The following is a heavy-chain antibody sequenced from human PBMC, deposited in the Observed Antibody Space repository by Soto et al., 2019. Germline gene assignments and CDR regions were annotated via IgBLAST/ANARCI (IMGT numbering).Heavy chain of an antibody. Sequence: GGSLRLSCAASGFTFDDYAMHWVRQAPGKGLEWVSGISWNSGSIGYADSVKGRFTISRDNAKNSLYLQMNSLRAEDTALYYCAKDRIAGTDYYYYYMDVWGKGTTVTVSS. D-gene: IGHD6-13*01. V-gene: IGHV3-9*01. CDR2: ISWNSGSI. CDR1: GFTFDDYA. CDR3: AKDRIAGTDYYYYYMDV. J-gene: IGHJ6*03.